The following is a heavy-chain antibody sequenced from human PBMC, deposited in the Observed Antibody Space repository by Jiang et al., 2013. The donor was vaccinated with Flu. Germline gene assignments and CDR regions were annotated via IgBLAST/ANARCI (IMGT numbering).Heavy chain of an antibody. J-gene: IGHJ6*02. CDR3: ATTQTHYSGSGSYVINYYHYNRLEV. V-gene: IGHV3-23*01. CDR1: GFPFGDYG. Sequence: QLLESGGGLIQPGESLRLTCAASGFPFGDYGMSWVRQVPGKGLEWVSYISARGGDAFDTDSVKGRFTISRDNSRNTLYLQMNSLRVEDTAIYYCATTQTHYSGSGSYVINYYHYNRLEVWGQGTTVIVSS. D-gene: IGHD3-10*01. CDR2: ISARGGDA.